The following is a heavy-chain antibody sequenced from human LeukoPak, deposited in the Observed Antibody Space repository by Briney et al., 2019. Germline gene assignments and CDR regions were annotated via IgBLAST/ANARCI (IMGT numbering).Heavy chain of an antibody. CDR2: ISGSGSST. V-gene: IGHV3-23*01. CDR1: GFTFNSYA. CDR3: AKERIWNVVVVVAAQNFDY. J-gene: IGHJ4*02. Sequence: GSLRLSCAASGFTFNSYAMNWVRQAPGKGLEWVSGISGSGSSTYYADSVKGRFTISRDNSKNTLYLQMNNLRAEDTAVYYCAKERIWNVVVVVAAQNFDYWGQGTLVTVSS. D-gene: IGHD2-15*01.